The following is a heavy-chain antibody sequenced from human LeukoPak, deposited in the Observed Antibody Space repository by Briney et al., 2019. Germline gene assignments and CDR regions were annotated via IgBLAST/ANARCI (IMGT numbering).Heavy chain of an antibody. J-gene: IGHJ2*01. CDR1: GGSISSYY. Sequence: SETLSLTCTVSGGSISSYYWSWLRQPPGKGLEGIGYIYYSGSTNYNPSLKSRVTISVDTSKNQFSLKLSSVTAADTAVYYCARGEDYDSSGYYDWYFDLWGRGTLVTVSS. D-gene: IGHD3-22*01. CDR2: IYYSGST. V-gene: IGHV4-59*01. CDR3: ARGEDYDSSGYYDWYFDL.